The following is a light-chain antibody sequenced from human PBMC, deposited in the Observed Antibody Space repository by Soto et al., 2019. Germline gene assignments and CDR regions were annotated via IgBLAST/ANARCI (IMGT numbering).Light chain of an antibody. V-gene: IGKV1-39*01. CDR3: HQSYSTPIFT. Sequence: DIQMTQSPSSLSASVGDRVTITCRASQSLSSYLNWYQQKPGKAPNILIYAASSLQSGVPSRFSGSGSGTDFTLTISSLQTEDFATYYCHQSYSTPIFTFGPGTKVDIK. CDR1: QSLSSY. CDR2: AAS. J-gene: IGKJ3*01.